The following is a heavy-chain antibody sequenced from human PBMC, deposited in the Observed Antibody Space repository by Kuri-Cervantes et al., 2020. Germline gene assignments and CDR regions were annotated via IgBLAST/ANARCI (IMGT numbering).Heavy chain of an antibody. CDR1: GFTFSSYG. Sequence: GGSLRLSCAASGFTFSSYGMNWVRQAPGKGLEWVSSIGSSSTYIYYADSVKGRFTISRDNSKNALYVQMNSLRVEDTAVYYCVRTKGTQNYMDVWGKGTTVTVSS. CDR3: VRTKGTQNYMDV. J-gene: IGHJ6*03. V-gene: IGHV3-21*04. CDR2: IGSSSTYI.